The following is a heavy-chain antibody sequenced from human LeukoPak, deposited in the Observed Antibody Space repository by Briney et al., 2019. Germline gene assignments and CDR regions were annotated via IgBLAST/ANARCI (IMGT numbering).Heavy chain of an antibody. CDR3: ARVRWNDGVSS. J-gene: IGHJ4*02. CDR1: GGSISSYY. CDR2: IYYSGST. Sequence: SETLSLTCTVSGGSISSYYWSWIRQPPGKGLEWIGYIYYSGSTNYNPSLKSRVTISVDTSKNQFSLKLSSVTAADTAVYYRARVRWNDGVSSWGQGTLVTVSS. V-gene: IGHV4-59*01. D-gene: IGHD1-1*01.